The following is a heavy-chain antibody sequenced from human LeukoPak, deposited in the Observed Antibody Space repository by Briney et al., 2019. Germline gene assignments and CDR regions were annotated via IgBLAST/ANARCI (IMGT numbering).Heavy chain of an antibody. CDR2: ISAYNGNT. CDR3: ARGSSSGGLNY. J-gene: IGHJ4*02. Sequence: ASVKVSCKASGGTFSSYAISWVRQAPGQGLEWMGWISAYNGNTNYAQKLQGRVTMTTDTSTSTAYMELRSLRSDDTAVYYCARGSSSGGLNYWGQGTLVTVSS. CDR1: GGTFSSYA. D-gene: IGHD2-15*01. V-gene: IGHV1-18*01.